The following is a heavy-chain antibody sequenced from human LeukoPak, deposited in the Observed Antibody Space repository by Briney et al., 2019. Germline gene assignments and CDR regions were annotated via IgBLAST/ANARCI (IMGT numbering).Heavy chain of an antibody. V-gene: IGHV3-15*01. J-gene: IGHJ4*02. CDR3: TTGIPYYYDSSGYYRDY. CDR1: GFTFSNAW. Sequence: GGSLRLSCAASGFTFSNAWMSWVRQAPGKGLEWVGRIKSKTDGGTTDYAAPVKGRFTISRDDSKNTLYLQMNSLKTEDTAVYYCTTGIPYYYDSSGYYRDYWGQGTLVTVSS. CDR2: IKSKTDGGTT. D-gene: IGHD3-22*01.